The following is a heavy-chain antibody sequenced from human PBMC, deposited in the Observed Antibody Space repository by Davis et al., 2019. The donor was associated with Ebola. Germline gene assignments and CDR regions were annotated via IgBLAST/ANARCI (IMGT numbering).Heavy chain of an antibody. Sequence: GESLKISCAASGFTFSSHAMSWVRQAPGKGLEWVSDISGTGGFTYYADPVKGRFTISRDNSKNTLYLQMNSLRAEDTAMYYCARDETTVRFAVAPGVLDVWGQGTTVTV. CDR2: ISGTGGFT. CDR3: ARDETTVRFAVAPGVLDV. CDR1: GFTFSSHA. D-gene: IGHD4-11*01. V-gene: IGHV3-23*01. J-gene: IGHJ6*02.